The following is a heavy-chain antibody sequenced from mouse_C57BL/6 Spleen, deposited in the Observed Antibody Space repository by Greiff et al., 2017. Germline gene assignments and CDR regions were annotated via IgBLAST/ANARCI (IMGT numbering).Heavy chain of an antibody. Sequence: QVQLQQSGAELARPGASVKLSCKASGYTFTSYGISWVKQRTGQGLEWIGEIYPRSGNTYYNEKFKGKATLTADKSSSTAYMELRSLTSEDSAVXFCASHITTVVEGAGFAYWGQGTLVTVSA. V-gene: IGHV1-81*01. CDR2: IYPRSGNT. CDR1: GYTFTSYG. CDR3: ASHITTVVEGAGFAY. J-gene: IGHJ3*01. D-gene: IGHD1-1*01.